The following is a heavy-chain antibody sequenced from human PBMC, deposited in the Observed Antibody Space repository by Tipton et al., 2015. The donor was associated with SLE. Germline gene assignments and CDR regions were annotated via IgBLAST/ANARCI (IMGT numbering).Heavy chain of an antibody. CDR1: GYSISNSNW. CDR3: ARNGGSYYMYFNL. Sequence: LRLSCAVSGYSISNSNWWAWIRQPPGKGLEWIGYFYYSGSTFYNPSLKSQVTMSVDTSKNQFSLKLSSVTAADTAVYYCARNGGSYYMYFNLWGRGTLVTVSS. V-gene: IGHV4-28*01. D-gene: IGHD1-26*01. J-gene: IGHJ2*01. CDR2: FYYSGST.